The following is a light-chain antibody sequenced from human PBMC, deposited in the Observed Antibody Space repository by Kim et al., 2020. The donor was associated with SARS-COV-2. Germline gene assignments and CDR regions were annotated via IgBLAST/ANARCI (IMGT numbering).Light chain of an antibody. V-gene: IGLV1-44*01. CDR2: ANN. CDR1: RSNIGRNT. CDR3: AVWDDSLRGV. Sequence: ELTQPPSASGTPGQRITISCSGGRSNIGRNTVNWYQHLPGAAPKLLIYANNQRPSGVPVRFSGSKSGTSASLAISGLQSEDEADYYCAVWDDSLRGVFGGGTQLTA. J-gene: IGLJ7*02.